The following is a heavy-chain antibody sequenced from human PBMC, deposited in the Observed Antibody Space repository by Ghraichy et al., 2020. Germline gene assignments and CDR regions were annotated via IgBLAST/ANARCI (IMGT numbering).Heavy chain of an antibody. CDR1: GFTFNAYY. CDR2: INPRSDSA. CDR3: CYHDNNGSEI. D-gene: IGHD3-22*01. J-gene: IGHJ4*02. V-gene: IGHV1-2*06. Sequence: ASVKVSCKPSGFTFNAYYMHWVRQAPGQGLEWMGRINPRSDSANYAQNFQARVRMTRDTSISTVYMELSRLRFDDTAVYFCCYHDNNGSEIWGQGTLVTVSS.